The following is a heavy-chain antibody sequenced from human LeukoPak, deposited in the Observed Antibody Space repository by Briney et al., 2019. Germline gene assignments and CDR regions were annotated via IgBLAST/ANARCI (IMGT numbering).Heavy chain of an antibody. CDR1: GFTFSSYS. J-gene: IGHJ4*02. V-gene: IGHV3-48*01. CDR2: ISSGSSTM. CDR3: ARLDTYGDYSDY. D-gene: IGHD4-17*01. Sequence: GGSLRLSCAASGFTFSSYSMNWVRQAPGKGLEWVSYISSGSSTMYYADSVKGRFTISRDNSKNTLYPQMNSLRAEDTAVYYCARLDTYGDYSDYWGQGTLVTVS.